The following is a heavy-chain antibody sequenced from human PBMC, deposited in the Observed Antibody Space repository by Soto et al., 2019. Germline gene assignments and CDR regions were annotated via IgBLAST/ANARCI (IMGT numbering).Heavy chain of an antibody. D-gene: IGHD1-26*01. V-gene: IGHV4-59*12. J-gene: IGHJ4*02. CDR1: GGSISSYY. CDR3: ARSCGIALHC. CDR2: IYYSGST. Sequence: QVQLQESGPGLVKPSETLSLTCTVSGGSISSYYWSWIRQPPGKGLECIGYIYYSGSTNYNPPLKVRVHIQVDTSKNQFSLKSSSATSEDTAVHFCARSCGIALHCRGQGTLVTVSS.